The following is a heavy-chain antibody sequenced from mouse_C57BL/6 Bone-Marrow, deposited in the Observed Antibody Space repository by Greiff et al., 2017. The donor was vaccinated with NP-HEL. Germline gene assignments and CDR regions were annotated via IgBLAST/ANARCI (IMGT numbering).Heavy chain of an antibody. D-gene: IGHD1-1*01. Sequence: QDQLQQSGPELVKPGASVKISCKASGYAFSSSWMNWVKQRPGKGLEWIGRIYPGDGDTNYNGKFKGKATLTADKSSSTAYMQLSSLTSEDSAVYFCAAIYYYGSSYGNYWGQGTTLTVSS. V-gene: IGHV1-82*01. CDR3: AAIYYYGSSYGNY. J-gene: IGHJ2*01. CDR2: IYPGDGDT. CDR1: GYAFSSSW.